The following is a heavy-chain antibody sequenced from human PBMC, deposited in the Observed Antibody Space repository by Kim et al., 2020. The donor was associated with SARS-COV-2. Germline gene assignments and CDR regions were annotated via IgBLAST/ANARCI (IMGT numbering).Heavy chain of an antibody. CDR2: NDGRTP. J-gene: IGHJ4*02. CDR3: VRGMPSY. Sequence: NDGRTPTYADSVQGRFTITRDNAKNTVYLRLNSLRVDDTAVYYCVRGMPSYWGQGALVTVSS. D-gene: IGHD2-2*01. V-gene: IGHV3-74*01.